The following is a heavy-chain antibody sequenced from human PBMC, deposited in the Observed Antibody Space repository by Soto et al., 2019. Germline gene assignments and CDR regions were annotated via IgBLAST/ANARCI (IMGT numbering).Heavy chain of an antibody. D-gene: IGHD3-22*01. J-gene: IGHJ4*02. CDR2: ISSSSTTI. Sequence: EVQLVESGGGLVQPGGSLRLSCAASGFTFSSYGMNWVRQAPGKGLEWVSYISSSSTTIYYADSVKGRFTIFRDNAKNSLYLQLNSLRDEDTAVYYCARSPYYCDSSNYYGYWGQGTLVTVSS. CDR1: GFTFSSYG. V-gene: IGHV3-48*02. CDR3: ARSPYYCDSSNYYGY.